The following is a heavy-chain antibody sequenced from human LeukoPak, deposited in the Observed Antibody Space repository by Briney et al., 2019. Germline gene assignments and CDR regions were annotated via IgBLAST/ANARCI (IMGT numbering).Heavy chain of an antibody. CDR2: IFHTGRT. CDR3: ARAPRWSGSTSFFDY. Sequence: SETLSLTCSVSGDSIGTYYWSWIRQPPGKGLEWIGYIFHTGRTIYNTSLKSRVTISVDTSNNQFSLKLNSMTAADTAVYYCARAPRWSGSTSFFDYWGQGTLVTVSS. V-gene: IGHV4-59*01. CDR1: GDSIGTYY. D-gene: IGHD3-10*02. J-gene: IGHJ4*02.